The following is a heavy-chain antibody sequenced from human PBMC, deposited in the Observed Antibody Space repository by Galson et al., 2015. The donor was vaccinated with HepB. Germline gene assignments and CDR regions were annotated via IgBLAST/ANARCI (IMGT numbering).Heavy chain of an antibody. Sequence: SLRLPCAASRFRFSDYYMAWIRQATGKGPEWISYISTSSDYTNYAHSVTGRFTISRDNAQNSLFLQMNTPRVEDTAVYYCARDLRPHCGTRCYLTFDYWGQGILVTVSS. CDR3: ARDLRPHCGTRCYLTFDY. J-gene: IGHJ4*02. CDR1: RFRFSDYY. D-gene: IGHD2-21*01. V-gene: IGHV3-11*06. CDR2: ISTSSDYT.